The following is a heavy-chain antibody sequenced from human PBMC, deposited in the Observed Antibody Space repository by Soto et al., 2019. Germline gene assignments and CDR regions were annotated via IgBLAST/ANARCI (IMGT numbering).Heavy chain of an antibody. J-gene: IGHJ3*02. CDR3: ARDYFIYDSSGYGSDI. Sequence: PGGSLRLSCAASGFTFSSYAMHWVRQAPGKGLEWVAVISYDGSNKYYADSVKGRFTISRDNSKNTLYLQMNSLRAEDTAVYYCARDYFIYDSSGYGSDIWGKGTMVTVSS. CDR2: ISYDGSNK. D-gene: IGHD3-22*01. CDR1: GFTFSSYA. V-gene: IGHV3-30-3*01.